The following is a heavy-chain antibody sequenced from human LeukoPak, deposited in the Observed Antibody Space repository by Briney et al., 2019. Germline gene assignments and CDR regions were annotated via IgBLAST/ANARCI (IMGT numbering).Heavy chain of an antibody. J-gene: IGHJ4*02. CDR3: AKLSWSSGWSSFDY. CDR2: ISGSGGST. D-gene: IGHD6-19*01. Sequence: GGPLRLSCAASGFTFSSYAMSWVRQAPGKGLEWVSAISGSGGSTYYADSVKGRFTISRDNSKNTLYLQMNSLRAEDTAVYYCAKLSWSSGWSSFDYWGQGTLVTVSS. V-gene: IGHV3-23*01. CDR1: GFTFSSYA.